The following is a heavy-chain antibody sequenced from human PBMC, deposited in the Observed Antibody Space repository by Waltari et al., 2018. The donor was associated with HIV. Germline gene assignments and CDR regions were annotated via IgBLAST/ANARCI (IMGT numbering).Heavy chain of an antibody. CDR3: ERGGLAITPAGTRLYTGMDV. J-gene: IGHJ6*02. CDR2: IHYEGNNK. V-gene: IGHV3-30*02. CDR1: GFTFSNYL. Sequence: QVHLVESGGGVVQPGGSLKLSCAASGFTFSNYLMHWVRQAPGKGLGWVTCIHYEGNNKNYAVAVKGRFTVYRYNSKKTLYLQMNSLRHEDTALYYGERGGLAITPAGTRLYTGMDVWGQGTTVTVSS. D-gene: IGHD6-13*01.